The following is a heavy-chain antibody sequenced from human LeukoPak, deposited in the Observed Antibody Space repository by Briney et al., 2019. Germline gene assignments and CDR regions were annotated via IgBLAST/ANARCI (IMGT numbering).Heavy chain of an antibody. D-gene: IGHD6-19*01. J-gene: IGHJ4*02. CDR1: AFTFSNYW. CDR3: ARAGWYRFDY. Sequence: PGGSLRLSCAPSAFTFSNYWMHWVRQAPGKGLVWVSRISADGSTTNYADSVKGRFTISRDNAKDTLYLQMNSPRAEDTAVYYCARAGWYRFDYWGQGTLVTVSS. CDR2: ISADGSTT. V-gene: IGHV3-74*01.